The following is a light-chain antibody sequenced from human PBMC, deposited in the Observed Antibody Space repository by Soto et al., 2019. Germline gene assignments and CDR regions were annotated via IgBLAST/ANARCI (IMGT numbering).Light chain of an antibody. Sequence: EIVMTQAPATLSVSPGKRATLSCRASHRVSSYLAWYQQNPGQAPGLLIYATSTRATGIPARFSGSGSGTEFTLTISSLQSEDFAVYYCQQYNNWTLTFGGGTKVDIK. CDR2: ATS. CDR1: HRVSSY. J-gene: IGKJ4*01. V-gene: IGKV3-15*01. CDR3: QQYNNWTLT.